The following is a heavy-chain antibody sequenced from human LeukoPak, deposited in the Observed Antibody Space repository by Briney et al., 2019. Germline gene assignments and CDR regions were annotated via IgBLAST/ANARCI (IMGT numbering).Heavy chain of an antibody. CDR1: GGSFSGYY. CDR3: ARGYGSGSRGYYFDY. J-gene: IGHJ4*02. V-gene: IGHV4-34*01. D-gene: IGHD3-10*01. CDR2: INHSGST. Sequence: SETLSLTCAVYGGSFSGYYWSWIRQPPRKGLEWIGEINHSGSTNYNPSLKSRVTISVDSSENQFSLKLSSVTAADTAVYYCARGYGSGSRGYYFDYWGQGTLVTVSS.